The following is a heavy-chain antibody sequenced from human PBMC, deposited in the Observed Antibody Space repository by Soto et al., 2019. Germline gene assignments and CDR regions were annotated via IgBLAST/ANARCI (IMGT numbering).Heavy chain of an antibody. D-gene: IGHD6-13*01. Sequence: QVQLQESGPGLVKPSETLSLTCTVSGGSISSYYWSWIRQPPGKGLEWIGYIYYSGSTNYNPSLKSRVTISVDTSKNQFSLKLSSVTAADTAVYYWARSVSRYSSSWYFDYWGQGTLVTVSS. CDR2: IYYSGST. CDR1: GGSISSYY. CDR3: ARSVSRYSSSWYFDY. J-gene: IGHJ4*02. V-gene: IGHV4-59*01.